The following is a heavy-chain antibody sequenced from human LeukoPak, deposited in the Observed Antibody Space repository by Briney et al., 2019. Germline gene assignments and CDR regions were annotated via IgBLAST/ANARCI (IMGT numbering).Heavy chain of an antibody. J-gene: IGHJ4*02. CDR2: IDISGGST. CDR3: ANEVRPNDY. V-gene: IGHV3-53*01. CDR1: GFTVSSNY. D-gene: IGHD1-1*01. Sequence: PGGSLRLSCAASGFTVSSNYMNWVRQAPGKGLEWVSSIDISGGSTYYADSVQSRFTISRDNPKNTLYLQMNSLRAEDTALYYCANEVRPNDYWGQGTLVTVSS.